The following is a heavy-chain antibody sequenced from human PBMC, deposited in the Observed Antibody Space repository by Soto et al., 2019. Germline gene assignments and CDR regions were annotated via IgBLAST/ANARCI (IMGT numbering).Heavy chain of an antibody. CDR3: ASLGVGDWANYYYYYGMDV. CDR2: VTANGGST. Sequence: EVQLLESGGGFVQPGGSLRLSCAATGFPFSVYAMTWVRQAPGKELEWVSAVTANGGSTYSADSVKGRFTISRDNAKNTLFLPMNSLRAEDTAVYYCASLGVGDWANYYYYYGMDVWGQGTTVTVSS. J-gene: IGHJ6*02. D-gene: IGHD2-21*02. CDR1: GFPFSVYA. V-gene: IGHV3-23*01.